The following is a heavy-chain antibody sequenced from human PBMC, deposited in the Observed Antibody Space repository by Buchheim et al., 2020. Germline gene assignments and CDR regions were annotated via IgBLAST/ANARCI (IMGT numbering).Heavy chain of an antibody. V-gene: IGHV4-34*01. CDR1: GGSFSGYY. CDR3: ARGTRQWLRNWFDP. D-gene: IGHD6-19*01. Sequence: QVQLQQWGAGLLKPSETLSLTCAVYGGSFSGYYWSWIRQPPGKGLEWIGEINHSGSTNYNPSLKSRVTISVDTSKNPFSLKLSSVTAADTAVYYCARGTRQWLRNWFDPWGQGTL. CDR2: INHSGST. J-gene: IGHJ5*02.